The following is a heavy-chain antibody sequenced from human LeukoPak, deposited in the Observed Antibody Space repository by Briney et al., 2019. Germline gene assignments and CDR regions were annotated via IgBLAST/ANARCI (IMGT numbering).Heavy chain of an antibody. CDR1: GFTFSSYG. Sequence: PGGSLRLSCAASGFTFSSYGMHWVRQAPGKGLEWMAFIRYDGSNKYYADSVKGRFTISRDNSKNTLYLQMNSLRAEDTAVYYRAKSRHSRIVATIGEYYFDYWGQGTLVTVSS. CDR2: IRYDGSNK. CDR3: AKSRHSRIVATIGEYYFDY. V-gene: IGHV3-30*02. J-gene: IGHJ4*02. D-gene: IGHD5-12*01.